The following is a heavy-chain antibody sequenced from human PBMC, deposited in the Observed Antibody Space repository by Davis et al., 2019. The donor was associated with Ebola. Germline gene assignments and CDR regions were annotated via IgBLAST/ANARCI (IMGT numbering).Heavy chain of an antibody. J-gene: IGHJ3*02. Sequence: GSLRLSCTVSGGSVSNYYWSWIRQPPGKGLEWIGYIYYSGSTNYNPSLKSRVTISVDTSKNQFSLKLSSVTAADTAVYYCARGLQWLPDAFDIWGQGTMVTVSS. CDR3: ARGLQWLPDAFDI. CDR2: IYYSGST. CDR1: GGSVSNYY. V-gene: IGHV4-59*02. D-gene: IGHD6-19*01.